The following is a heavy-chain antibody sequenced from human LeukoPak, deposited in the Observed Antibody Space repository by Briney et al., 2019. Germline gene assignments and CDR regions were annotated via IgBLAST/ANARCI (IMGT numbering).Heavy chain of an antibody. Sequence: GGSLRLSCAASGFTFRNFGLNWVRQAPGKRLEWVSTITVGGGGTFYANSVKGRFTISRDNSKSTLYLHLTSLRAEDTAVYYCAKNGDRGAYCTGGTCYPYFYYYMDVWGKGTTVTI. CDR1: GFTFRNFG. D-gene: IGHD2-15*01. CDR2: ITVGGGGT. CDR3: AKNGDRGAYCTGGTCYPYFYYYMDV. J-gene: IGHJ6*03. V-gene: IGHV3-23*01.